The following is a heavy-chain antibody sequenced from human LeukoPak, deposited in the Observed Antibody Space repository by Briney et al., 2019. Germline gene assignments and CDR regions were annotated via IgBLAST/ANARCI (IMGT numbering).Heavy chain of an antibody. Sequence: ASVKVSCKASGYTFTSYDINWVRQATGQGLEWMGWMNPSSGNTGYAQKFQGRVTMTRDTSIGTAYMELSSLRSEDSAVYYCAKDTPTTGYHLDSWGQGTLVTVSS. V-gene: IGHV1-8*01. CDR1: GYTFTSYD. CDR3: AKDTPTTGYHLDS. CDR2: MNPSSGNT. J-gene: IGHJ4*02. D-gene: IGHD1-1*01.